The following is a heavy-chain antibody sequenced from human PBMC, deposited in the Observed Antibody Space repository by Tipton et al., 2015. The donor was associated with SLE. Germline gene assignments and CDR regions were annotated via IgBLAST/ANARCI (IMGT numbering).Heavy chain of an antibody. CDR2: IIPILGIV. V-gene: IGHV1-69*04. D-gene: IGHD6-13*01. Sequence: QSGAEVKKPGSSVKVSCKASGGTFSSYAISWVRQAPGQGLEWMGGIIPILGIVNYAQKFQGRVTITADKSTSTAYMELSSLRSEDTAVYYCARGREAFSSCDYWGQGTLVTVSS. CDR3: ARGREAFSSCDY. J-gene: IGHJ4*02. CDR1: GGTFSSYA.